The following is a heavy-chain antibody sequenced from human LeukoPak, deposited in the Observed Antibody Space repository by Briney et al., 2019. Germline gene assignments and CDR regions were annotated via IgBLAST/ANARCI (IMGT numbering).Heavy chain of an antibody. D-gene: IGHD4/OR15-4a*01. V-gene: IGHV3-23*01. CDR2: ISGGGYT. CDR3: ARRAGAYSHPYDY. CDR1: GFTFSDYA. J-gene: IGHJ4*02. Sequence: PGGSLRLSCATSGFTFSDYAINWVRQAPGKGLEWVSTISGGGYTYYADSVEGRFTIYRDYVKNIVYLQMNRLSAEDTAVYYCARRAGAYSHPYDYWGQGTLVTVSS.